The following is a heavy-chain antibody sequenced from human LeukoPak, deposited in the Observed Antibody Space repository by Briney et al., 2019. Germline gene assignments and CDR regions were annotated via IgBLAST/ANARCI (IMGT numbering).Heavy chain of an antibody. CDR3: GRVSAYSAYEIDF. D-gene: IGHD5-12*01. CDR1: GFTFSSYD. Sequence: GGSLRLSCAASGFTFSSYDIHCVRQAPDKGLEWVALIWYDGNKKYYADSVKGRFTISRDNSKNTVYLQMNSLRADDTAVYYCGRVSAYSAYEIDFWGQGTLVTVSS. J-gene: IGHJ4*02. V-gene: IGHV3-33*01. CDR2: IWYDGNKK.